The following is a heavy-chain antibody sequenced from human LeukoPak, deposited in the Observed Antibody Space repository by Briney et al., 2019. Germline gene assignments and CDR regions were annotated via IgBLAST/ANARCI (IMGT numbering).Heavy chain of an antibody. V-gene: IGHV4-4*07. CDR3: ARAGLRGGYYYYYMDV. D-gene: IGHD2-15*01. J-gene: IGHJ6*03. Sequence: SQTLSLTCTVSGGSISSYYWSWLRQPAGKGLEWIGRIYTSGSTNYNPSLKSRVTMSVDTSKNQFSLKLSSVTAADTAVYYCARAGLRGGYYYYYMDVWGKGTTVTVSS. CDR2: IYTSGST. CDR1: GGSISSYY.